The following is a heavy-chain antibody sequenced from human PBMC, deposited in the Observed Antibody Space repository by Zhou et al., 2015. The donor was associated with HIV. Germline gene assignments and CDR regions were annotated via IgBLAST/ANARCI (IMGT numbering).Heavy chain of an antibody. V-gene: IGHV1-46*01. CDR2: INPPGSNS. CDR1: GNPFALYH. CDR3: ASGESTFAIRSTP. D-gene: IGHD3-10*01. J-gene: IGHJ5*01. Sequence: QLQLVQSESEVKKPGASVKISCKTVGNPFALYHIHWVRRAPGQAPEWMGRINPPGSNSDSAPHFQNRIILTRDKSTNTVFLELKSLTSADTALYYCASGESTFAIRSTPWGQGTLVHRLV.